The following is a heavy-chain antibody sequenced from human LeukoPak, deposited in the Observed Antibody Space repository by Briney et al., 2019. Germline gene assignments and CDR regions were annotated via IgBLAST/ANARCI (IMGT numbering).Heavy chain of an antibody. CDR2: ISGSGGST. D-gene: IGHD3-9*01. V-gene: IGHV3-23*01. CDR1: GFTFSSYA. Sequence: GGSLRLSCAPSGFTFSSYAMSWVRQDPGKGLEWVSAISGSGGSTYYADSVKGRFTISRDNSKNTLYLQMNSLRAEDTAVYYCAKGPSLTGYYYPALLDYWGQGTLVTVSS. CDR3: AKGPSLTGYYYPALLDY. J-gene: IGHJ4*02.